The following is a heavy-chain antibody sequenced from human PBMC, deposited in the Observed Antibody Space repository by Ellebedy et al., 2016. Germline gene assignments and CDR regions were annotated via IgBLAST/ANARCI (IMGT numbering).Heavy chain of an antibody. CDR2: ISSSSSTI. CDR1: GFTFSSYS. Sequence: GESLKISCAASGFTFSSYSMNWVRQAPGKGLEWVSYISSSSSTIYYADSVKGRFTISRDNAKNSLYLQMNSLRDEDTAVYYCARLGRQYYDFYSDAFDIWGQGTMVTVSS. J-gene: IGHJ3*02. CDR3: ARLGRQYYDFYSDAFDI. D-gene: IGHD3-3*01. V-gene: IGHV3-48*02.